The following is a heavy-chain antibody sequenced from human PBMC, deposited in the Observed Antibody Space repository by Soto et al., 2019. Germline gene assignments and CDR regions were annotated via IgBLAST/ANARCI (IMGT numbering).Heavy chain of an antibody. J-gene: IGHJ6*03. CDR3: VRDWDV. CDR2: IKPDGREQ. Sequence: EVQLVESGGGLVQPGGSLRLSCAASGITFSSYWMSWVRQAPGKGLEWVANIKPDGREQFYVDSVRGRFAISRDDAKNSLYLQMNSLRAEDTAVYYCVRDWDVWGKGTTVIVSS. CDR1: GITFSSYW. V-gene: IGHV3-7*01.